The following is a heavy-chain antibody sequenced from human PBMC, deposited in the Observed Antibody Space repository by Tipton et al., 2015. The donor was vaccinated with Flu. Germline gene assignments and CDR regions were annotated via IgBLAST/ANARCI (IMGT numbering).Heavy chain of an antibody. D-gene: IGHD3-10*01. Sequence: TLSLTCAVSGYSISSGYYWGWIRQPPGKGLEWIGSIYHSGSTYYNPSLKSRVTISVDTSKNQFSLKLSSVTAADTAVYYCARDYVLWFGELSSNSAFDIWGQGTMVTVSS. CDR3: ARDYVLWFGELSSNSAFDI. CDR1: GYSISSGYY. J-gene: IGHJ3*02. V-gene: IGHV4-38-2*02. CDR2: IYHSGST.